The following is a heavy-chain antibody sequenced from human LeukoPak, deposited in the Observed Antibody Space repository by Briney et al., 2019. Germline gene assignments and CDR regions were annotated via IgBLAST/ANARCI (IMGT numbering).Heavy chain of an antibody. CDR1: GGSISTYY. Sequence: SETLSLTWTVSGGSISTYYWSWIRQPPGKGLEWIGYIYYSGSTNYSPSLQSRVTISVDTSRNQFSLRLSSVTAADTAMYYCARSGTKTNGFDYWGQGTLVTVSS. CDR2: IYYSGST. CDR3: ARSGTKTNGFDY. J-gene: IGHJ4*02. D-gene: IGHD2-8*01. V-gene: IGHV4-59*01.